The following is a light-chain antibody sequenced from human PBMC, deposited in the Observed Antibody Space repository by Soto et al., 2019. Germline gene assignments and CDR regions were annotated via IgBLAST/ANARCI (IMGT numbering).Light chain of an antibody. CDR1: QSVSSTY. Sequence: EIVLTQSPGTLSLSPGERATLSCRTSQSVSSTYLAWYQHKPGQSPRLLIYGASSRATGIPDRFSGSGSGTDFTLTISRLEPEDFAVYSCQQYGRSPPRYTFGQGTKLEIK. CDR3: QQYGRSPPRYT. V-gene: IGKV3-20*01. J-gene: IGKJ2*01. CDR2: GAS.